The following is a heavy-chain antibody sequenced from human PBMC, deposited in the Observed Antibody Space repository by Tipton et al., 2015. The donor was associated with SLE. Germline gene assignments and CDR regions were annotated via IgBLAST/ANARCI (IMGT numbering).Heavy chain of an antibody. D-gene: IGHD6-6*01. CDR2: INQSGSN. CDR3: AGGKGIAGRSGDAFDI. V-gene: IGHV4-34*01. CDR1: GGSFSGYY. Sequence: TLSLTCTVYGGSFSGYYWSWIRQPPGKGLEWIGEINQSGSNNYNPSLTSRGSISVDMSKKQVSLRLTSVTAADTAVYFCAGGKGIAGRSGDAFDIWGQGTVVAVSS. J-gene: IGHJ3*02.